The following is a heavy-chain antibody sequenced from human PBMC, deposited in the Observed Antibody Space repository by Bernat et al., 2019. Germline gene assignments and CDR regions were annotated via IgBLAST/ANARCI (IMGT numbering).Heavy chain of an antibody. D-gene: IGHD5-12*01. CDR2: IYPGDSDT. Sequence: EVQLVQSGAEVKKPGESLKISCKGSGYSFTTYWIDWVRQVPGKGLEWMGFIYPGDSDTRYSPSFHGQDTIAAGKSIDTAYLQWSSLTASDTAIYYCARGSGYDWGIGGCFDPWGQGTLVTVSS. J-gene: IGHJ5*02. CDR1: GYSFTTYW. V-gene: IGHV5-51*01. CDR3: ARGSGYDWGIGGCFDP.